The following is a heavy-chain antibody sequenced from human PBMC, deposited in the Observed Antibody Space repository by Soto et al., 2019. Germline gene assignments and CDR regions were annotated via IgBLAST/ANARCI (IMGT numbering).Heavy chain of an antibody. D-gene: IGHD4-17*01. CDR1: GGSISGLY. CDR2: IYYSGYT. V-gene: IGHV4-59*11. Sequence: QVQLQESGPGLVKPSETLSLTCTVPGGSISGLYWSWIRQPPGKGLECIGFIYYSGYTNYNPSLKSRVTMSVDTSKNQFSLKLSSVTAADTAVYYCARAYGDSFFDLWGQGTLVTVSS. J-gene: IGHJ4*02. CDR3: ARAYGDSFFDL.